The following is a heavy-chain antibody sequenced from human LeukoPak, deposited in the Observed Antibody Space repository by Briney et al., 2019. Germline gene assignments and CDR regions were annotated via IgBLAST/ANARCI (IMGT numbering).Heavy chain of an antibody. J-gene: IGHJ6*02. CDR1: GFPASSNH. CDR2: IYSGGST. CDR3: AREGNYYDMDV. V-gene: IGHV3-53*01. Sequence: PGGSLKLPCAAPGFPASSNHMSWVPQAPGKGLGWVSVIYSGGSTYYADSVKGRFTISRDNSKNTLYLQMNSLRAEDTAVYYCAREGNYYDMDVWGQGTTVTVSS.